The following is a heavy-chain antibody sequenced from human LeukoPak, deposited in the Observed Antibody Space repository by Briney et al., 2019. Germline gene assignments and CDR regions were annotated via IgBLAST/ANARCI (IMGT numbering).Heavy chain of an antibody. CDR3: ARDVSPGIAVAVVLDP. J-gene: IGHJ5*02. V-gene: IGHV1-2*02. D-gene: IGHD6-19*01. CDR1: GYTFTGYY. Sequence: GASVKVSCKASGYTFTGYYMHWVRQAPGQGLEWMGWINPNSGGTNYAQKFQDRVTMTRDTSISTAYMELSRLRSDDTAVYYCARDVSPGIAVAVVLDPWGQGTLVTVSS. CDR2: INPNSGGT.